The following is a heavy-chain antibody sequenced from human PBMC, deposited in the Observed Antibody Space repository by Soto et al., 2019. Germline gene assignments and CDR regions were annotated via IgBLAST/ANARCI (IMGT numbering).Heavy chain of an antibody. Sequence: SETLSLTCAVYGGSFSGYYWSWIRQPPGKGLEWIGYIYYSGSTNYNPSLKSRVTISVDTSKNQFSLKLSSVTAADTAVYYCARAGRGWFDPWGQGTLVTVSS. V-gene: IGHV4-59*01. J-gene: IGHJ5*02. CDR1: GGSFSGYY. CDR2: IYYSGST. D-gene: IGHD3-10*01. CDR3: ARAGRGWFDP.